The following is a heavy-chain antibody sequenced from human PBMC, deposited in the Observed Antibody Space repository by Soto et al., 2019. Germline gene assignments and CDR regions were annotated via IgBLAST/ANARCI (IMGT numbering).Heavy chain of an antibody. CDR2: IYYSGFT. V-gene: IGHV4-39*01. CDR1: GDSINSRSYY. CDR3: ATSQKGYNWNYFDH. D-gene: IGHD1-20*01. J-gene: IGHJ4*02. Sequence: SETLSLTCTVTGDSINSRSYYWGWIRQPPGKGLEWIGSIYYSGFTSYNPSLESRVSVSVDTSKNQFSLKVSGVSAADTAVYYCATSQKGYNWNYFDHWGQGALVTVSS.